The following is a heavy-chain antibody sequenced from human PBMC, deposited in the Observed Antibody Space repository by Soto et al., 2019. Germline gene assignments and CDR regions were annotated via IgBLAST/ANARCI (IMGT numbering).Heavy chain of an antibody. CDR3: AKDVGVWGSYRYSDY. V-gene: IGHV3-23*01. J-gene: IGHJ4*02. CDR1: GFTFSSYA. Sequence: GGSLRLSCAASGFTFSSYAMSWVRQAPGKGLEWVSAISGSGGSTYYADSVKGRFTISRDNSKNTLYLQMNSLRAEDTAVYYCAKDVGVWGSYRYSDYWGQGTLVTVSS. CDR2: ISGSGGST. D-gene: IGHD3-16*02.